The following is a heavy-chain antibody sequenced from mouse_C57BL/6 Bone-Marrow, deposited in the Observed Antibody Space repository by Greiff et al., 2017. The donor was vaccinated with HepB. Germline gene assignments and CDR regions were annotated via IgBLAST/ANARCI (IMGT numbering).Heavy chain of an antibody. J-gene: IGHJ4*01. CDR3: ARGLRYYAMDY. V-gene: IGHV1-63*01. CDR2: IYPGGGYT. D-gene: IGHD2-2*01. Sequence: VQLVESGAELVRPGTSVKMSCKASGYTFTNYWIGWAKQRPGHGLEWIGDIYPGGGYTNYNEKFKGKATLTADKSSSTAYMQFSSLTSEDSAIYYCARGLRYYAMDYWGQGTSVTVSS. CDR1: GYTFTNYW.